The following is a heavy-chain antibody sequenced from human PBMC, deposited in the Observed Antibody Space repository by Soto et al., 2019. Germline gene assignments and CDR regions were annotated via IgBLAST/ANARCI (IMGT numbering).Heavy chain of an antibody. J-gene: IGHJ3*01. Sequence: GGSLRLSCAASGFTFSSYGMHWVRQAPGKGLEWVAVISYDGSNKYYADSVKGRFTVSRDNSKNTLYLQMNSLRAEDTAVYYCAKGEGYYYDSSPFWGQGTMVTVSS. D-gene: IGHD3-22*01. V-gene: IGHV3-30*18. CDR1: GFTFSSYG. CDR3: AKGEGYYYDSSPF. CDR2: ISYDGSNK.